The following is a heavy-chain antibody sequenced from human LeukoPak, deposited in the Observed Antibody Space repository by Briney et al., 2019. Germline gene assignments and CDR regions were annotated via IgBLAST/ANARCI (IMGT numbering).Heavy chain of an antibody. CDR2: ISGSGGST. CDR3: AKAPAAVPDYYGSGSYATYYFDY. V-gene: IGHV3-23*01. CDR1: GFTFSSYA. Sequence: PWGSLRLSCAASGFTFSSYAMSWVRQAPGKGLEWVSAISGSGGSTYYADAVKGRSTISRDNSKNTLYLQMNSPRAEDTAVYYCAKAPAAVPDYYGSGSYATYYFDYWGQGTLVTVSS. D-gene: IGHD3-10*01. J-gene: IGHJ4*02.